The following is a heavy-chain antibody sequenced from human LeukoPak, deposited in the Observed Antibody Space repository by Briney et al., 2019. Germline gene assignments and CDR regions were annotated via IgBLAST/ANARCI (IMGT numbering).Heavy chain of an antibody. V-gene: IGHV3-23*01. CDR2: ISGSGDST. CDR3: AKAHYIHFLDY. J-gene: IGHJ4*02. CDR1: GFTFTTYA. D-gene: IGHD2/OR15-2a*01. Sequence: GGSLRLSCAASGFTFTTYAMSWVRQAPGKGLEWVSAISGSGDSTYYADSVKGRFTISRDDSKNTLYLQVNSLRAEHTAVYYCAKAHYIHFLDYWGQGTLVTVSS.